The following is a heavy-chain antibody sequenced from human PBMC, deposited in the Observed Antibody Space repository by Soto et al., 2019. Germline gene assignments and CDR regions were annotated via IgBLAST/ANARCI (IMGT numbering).Heavy chain of an antibody. V-gene: IGHV3-23*01. Sequence: QLLESGGGFVQPGGSLRLSCVASGFTFSNFAMAWVRQAPGEGLEWVSAISGSGDDTFYADSMKGRFTISSDNSKDPLYLQINSLRAEDTAVYYCANPVPKTGTTFGFWGQGTLVTASS. CDR2: ISGSGDDT. CDR1: GFTFSNFA. D-gene: IGHD1-1*01. J-gene: IGHJ4*02. CDR3: ANPVPKTGTTFGF.